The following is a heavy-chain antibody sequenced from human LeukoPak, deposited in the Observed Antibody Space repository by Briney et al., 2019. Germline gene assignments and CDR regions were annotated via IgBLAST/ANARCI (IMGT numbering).Heavy chain of an antibody. CDR1: GYSFTSYW. CDR2: IYPGDSDT. J-gene: IGHJ3*02. Sequence: GESLKISFKGSGYSFTSYWIGWVRQMPGKGLEWMGIIYPGDSDTRYSPSFQGQVTISADKSISTAYLQWSSLKASDTAMYYCARSIIWFGELWGAFDIWGQGTMVTVSS. V-gene: IGHV5-51*01. D-gene: IGHD3-10*01. CDR3: ARSIIWFGELWGAFDI.